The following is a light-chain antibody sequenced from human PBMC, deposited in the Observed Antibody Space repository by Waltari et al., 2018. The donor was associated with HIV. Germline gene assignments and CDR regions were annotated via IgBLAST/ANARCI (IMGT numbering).Light chain of an antibody. CDR1: SPNVGAGYD. J-gene: IGLJ2*01. CDR2: GNN. CDR3: QSYDSSLVI. Sequence: QSVLTQPPSVSGAPGPRVTISCTGSSPNVGAGYDVHWYQQLPGTTPKLLIYGNNNRPSGVPDRFSGSKSGTSASLAITGLQADDEADYYCQSYDSSLVIFGGGTKLTVL. V-gene: IGLV1-40*01.